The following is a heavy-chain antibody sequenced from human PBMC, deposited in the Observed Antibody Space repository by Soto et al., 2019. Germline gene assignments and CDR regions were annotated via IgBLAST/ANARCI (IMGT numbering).Heavy chain of an antibody. Sequence: QVQLVQSGADVKKPGSSVRVSCKASGGSFNSHSFSWVRQAPGQGLEWVGTIIPIFNTSTYAERFQGRVTITAYASTSTAYRDLSSLTSADSAVYYCATDDTVMVGADSAFDIWGQGTMVTVSS. CDR2: IIPIFNTS. CDR3: ATDDTVMVGADSAFDI. CDR1: GGSFNSHS. V-gene: IGHV1-69*18. J-gene: IGHJ3*02. D-gene: IGHD4-17*01.